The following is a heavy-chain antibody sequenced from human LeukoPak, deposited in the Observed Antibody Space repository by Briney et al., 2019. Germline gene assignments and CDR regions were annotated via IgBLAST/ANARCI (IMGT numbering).Heavy chain of an antibody. V-gene: IGHV3-66*02. CDR2: IYSGGST. CDR1: GFAVSSNY. CDR3: ARERGYYYDSSGYFDY. Sequence: GGSLRLSCAASGFAVSSNYMSWVRQAPGKGLEWVSVIYSGGSTYYADSVKGRFTISRDNSKNTLYLQMNSLRAEDTAVYYCARERGYYYDSSGYFDYWGQGPLVTVSS. D-gene: IGHD3-22*01. J-gene: IGHJ4*02.